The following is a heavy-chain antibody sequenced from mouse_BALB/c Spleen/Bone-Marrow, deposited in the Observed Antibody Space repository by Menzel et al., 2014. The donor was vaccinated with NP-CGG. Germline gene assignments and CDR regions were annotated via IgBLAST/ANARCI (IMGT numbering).Heavy chain of an antibody. CDR3: AREGLRRRAAMDY. J-gene: IGHJ4*01. CDR2: ISSGGST. CDR1: GFTFSSYA. V-gene: IGHV5-6-5*01. Sequence: EVQGVESGGGLVKPGGSLKLSCAASGFTFSSYAMSWVRQTPEKRLKWVASISSGGSTYYPDSVKGRFTISRDNARNILYLQMSSLRSEDTAMYYCAREGLRRRAAMDYWGQGTSVTVSS. D-gene: IGHD2-4*01.